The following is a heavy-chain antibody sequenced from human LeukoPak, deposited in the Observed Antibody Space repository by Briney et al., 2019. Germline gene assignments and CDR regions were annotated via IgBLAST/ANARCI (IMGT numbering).Heavy chain of an antibody. V-gene: IGHV1-8*01. CDR2: MNPNSGNT. CDR3: ARVPHDYGDYARVWYFDL. CDR1: GYTFTNYD. Sequence: ASVKVSCKASGYTFTNYDINWVRQASGQGLEWMGWMNPNSGNTGYAQKFQGRVTITRNTSISTAYMELSSLRSEDTAVYYCARVPHDYGDYARVWYFDLWGRGTLVTVSS. J-gene: IGHJ2*01. D-gene: IGHD4-17*01.